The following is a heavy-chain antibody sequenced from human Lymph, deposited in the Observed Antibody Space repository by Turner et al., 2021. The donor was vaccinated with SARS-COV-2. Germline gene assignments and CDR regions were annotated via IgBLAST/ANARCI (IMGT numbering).Heavy chain of an antibody. J-gene: IGHJ4*02. Sequence: QVQLVESGGGVVQPGRSLRLSCAASGFTFNNYPMHWDRQAPGKGLEWVAVISYDGSNKYYADSVKGRFTISRDNSKNTLYLQMNSLRAEDTAVYYCARDSSGSGTLDYWGQGTLVTVSS. D-gene: IGHD3-10*01. CDR1: GFTFNNYP. V-gene: IGHV3-30-3*01. CDR2: ISYDGSNK. CDR3: ARDSSGSGTLDY.